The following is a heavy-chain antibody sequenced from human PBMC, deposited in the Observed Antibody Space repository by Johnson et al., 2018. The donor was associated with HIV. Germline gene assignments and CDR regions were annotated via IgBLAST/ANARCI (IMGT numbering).Heavy chain of an antibody. CDR3: AKTSRGSSWFEAFDI. CDR1: GFTVSSNY. D-gene: IGHD6-13*01. V-gene: IGHV3-66*01. Sequence: VLLVESGGGLVQPVGSLRLSCASSGFTVSSNYLRWVRHAPWMWLEWVSLINSGCSTSYADSGKGRFTISRDNSKNTMYLQMNSLRAEDTAVYYCAKTSRGSSWFEAFDIWGKGTMVTVS. CDR2: INSGCST. J-gene: IGHJ3*02.